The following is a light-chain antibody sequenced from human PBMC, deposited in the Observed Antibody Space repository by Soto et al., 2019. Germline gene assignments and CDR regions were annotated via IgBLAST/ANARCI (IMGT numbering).Light chain of an antibody. J-gene: IGLJ1*01. Sequence: QSALTQPASVSGSPGQSITISCTGTSSDVGGYNYVSWYQQHPGKAPKLMIYEVSNRPSGVSFRFSGSKSGNTASVTISGLQAEDEADYYCSSYTSRTTDVFGTGTKGTVL. CDR3: SSYTSRTTDV. CDR1: SSDVGGYNY. CDR2: EVS. V-gene: IGLV2-14*01.